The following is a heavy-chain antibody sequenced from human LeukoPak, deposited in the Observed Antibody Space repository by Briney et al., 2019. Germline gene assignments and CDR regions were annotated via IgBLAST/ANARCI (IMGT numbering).Heavy chain of an antibody. J-gene: IGHJ4*02. Sequence: GGSLRLSCAASGFTVSSNYMSWVRQAPGKGLEWVSVIYSGGSTYYADSVKGRFTISRDNSKNTLYLQMNSLRAEDTAVYYCARTLVAGTEDFDYWGRGTLVTVSS. CDR3: ARTLVAGTEDFDY. V-gene: IGHV3-53*01. CDR2: IYSGGST. D-gene: IGHD6-19*01. CDR1: GFTVSSNY.